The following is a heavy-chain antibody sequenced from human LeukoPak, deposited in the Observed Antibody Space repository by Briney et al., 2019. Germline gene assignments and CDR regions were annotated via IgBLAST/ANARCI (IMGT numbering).Heavy chain of an antibody. CDR1: GYTFTGYY. CDR2: INPNSGGT. J-gene: IGHJ6*03. D-gene: IGHD6-13*01. Sequence: ASVKVSCKASGYTFTGYYMHWVRQAPGQGLEWMGWINPNSGGTNYAQKFQGRVTMIRDTSISTAYMELSRLRSDDTAVYYCARDPIAAAGTTPSRRYYYYYMDVWGKGTTVTVSS. CDR3: ARDPIAAAGTTPSRRYYYYYMDV. V-gene: IGHV1-2*02.